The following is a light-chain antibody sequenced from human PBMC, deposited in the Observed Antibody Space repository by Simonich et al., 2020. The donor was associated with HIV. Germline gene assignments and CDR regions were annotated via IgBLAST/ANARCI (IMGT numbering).Light chain of an antibody. CDR2: WAS. CDR3: QQYYSTPPIT. J-gene: IGKJ4*01. V-gene: IGKV4-1*01. Sequence: DIVMTQSPDSLSVSLGERATINCKSSLSVLSSSNNKNYLAWYKQKPGQPPKLLIYWASTRESGVPDRFSSSGSGTDFTLTISSLQAEDVAVYYCQQYYSTPPITFGGGTKVEIK. CDR1: LSVLSSSNNKNY.